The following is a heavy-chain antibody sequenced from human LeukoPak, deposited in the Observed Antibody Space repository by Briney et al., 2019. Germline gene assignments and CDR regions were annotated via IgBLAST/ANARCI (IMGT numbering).Heavy chain of an antibody. D-gene: IGHD6-19*01. CDR1: GFTFDEYA. Sequence: PGGSLRLSCAASGFTFDEYAMHWVRQAPGKGLEWVSLISWDGGSSYYADSVKGRFTISRDNSKNSLYLQMNSLRAEDTALYYCAKDSVAVTGTGNIDYWGQGTLVTVSS. CDR2: ISWDGGSS. V-gene: IGHV3-43D*03. CDR3: AKDSVAVTGTGNIDY. J-gene: IGHJ4*02.